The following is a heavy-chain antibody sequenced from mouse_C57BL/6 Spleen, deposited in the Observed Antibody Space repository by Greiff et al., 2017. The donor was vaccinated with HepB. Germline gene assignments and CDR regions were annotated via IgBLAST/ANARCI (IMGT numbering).Heavy chain of an antibody. J-gene: IGHJ2*01. CDR2: IDPETDGT. V-gene: IGHV1-15*01. CDR3: ASFGGDGNYFDY. Sequence: QVQLKESGAELVRPGASVTLSCKASGYTFTDCEMHWVKQTPVHGLEWIGTIDPETDGTAYNQKFKGKAILTADKSSSTAYMELRSLTSEDSAVYYCASFGGDGNYFDYWGQGTTLTVSS. CDR1: GYTFTDCE. D-gene: IGHD2-1*01.